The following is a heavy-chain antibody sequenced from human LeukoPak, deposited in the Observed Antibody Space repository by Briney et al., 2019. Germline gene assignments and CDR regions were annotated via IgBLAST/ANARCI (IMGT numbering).Heavy chain of an antibody. CDR2: IIPILGIA. CDR1: GGTFSSYA. J-gene: IGHJ4*02. V-gene: IGHV1-69*04. CDR3: ARARYYGSGSFPEDY. D-gene: IGHD3-10*01. Sequence: SVKVSCKASGGTFSSYAISWVRQAPGQGLEWMGRIIPILGIANYAQKFQGRVTITADKSTSTAYMELSSPRSEDTAVYYCARARYYGSGSFPEDYWGQGTLVTVSS.